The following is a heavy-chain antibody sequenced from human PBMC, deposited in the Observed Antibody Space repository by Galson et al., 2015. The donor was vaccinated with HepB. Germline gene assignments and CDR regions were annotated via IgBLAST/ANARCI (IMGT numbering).Heavy chain of an antibody. CDR1: GYPLSELF. CDR3: ATIRRYDDYVLYYFYYGRDV. CDR2: FDPADGET. D-gene: IGHD3-16*01. V-gene: IGHV1-24*01. J-gene: IGHJ6*02. Sequence: SVKVSCKVSGYPLSELFMIWVRQAPGEGLEWVGRFDPADGETIYAQKFQGRVTMTGDTATDTAYMELSSLRSEDTAVYYCATIRRYDDYVLYYFYYGRDVWGQGTTFTVSS.